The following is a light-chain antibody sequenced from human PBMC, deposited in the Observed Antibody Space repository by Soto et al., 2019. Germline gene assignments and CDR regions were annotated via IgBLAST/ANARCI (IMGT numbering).Light chain of an antibody. J-gene: IGKJ1*01. V-gene: IGKV3-15*01. CDR1: QSVTST. CDR3: HQYNYWPPT. CDR2: GAS. Sequence: EIVMTQSPATLSVSPGARATLSCRASQSVTSTLAWYQQKPGQAPRLLMYGASTRATGIPARFSGSGSGTEFTLTISSLQSEDFAVYYCHQYNYWPPTFGQGTKVDI.